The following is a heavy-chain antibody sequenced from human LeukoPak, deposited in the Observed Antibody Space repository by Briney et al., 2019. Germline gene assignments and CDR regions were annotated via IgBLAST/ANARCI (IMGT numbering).Heavy chain of an antibody. D-gene: IGHD3-10*01. CDR1: GFTFSSYS. J-gene: IGHJ4*02. CDR2: ISSSSSYI. Sequence: PGGSLRLSCAASGFTFSSYSMNWVRQAPGKGLEWVSSISSSSSYIYYADSVKGRFTISRDNAKNSLYLQMNSLRAEDTAVYYCARGSRLWFGEPMDYWGQGTLVTVSS. V-gene: IGHV3-21*04. CDR3: ARGSRLWFGEPMDY.